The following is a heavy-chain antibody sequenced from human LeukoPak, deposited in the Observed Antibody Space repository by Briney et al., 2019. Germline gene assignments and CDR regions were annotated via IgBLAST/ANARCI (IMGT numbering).Heavy chain of an antibody. CDR1: GFTFSNFA. Sequence: GGSLRLSCAASGFTFSNFAMAWVRQSPGKGLEWVSSISDNGVFIYYSDSVKGRFTISRDNAKNSLYLQMNSLRAEDTAVYYCARVRGEVYYYYYMDVWGKGTTVTVSS. CDR2: ISDNGVFI. J-gene: IGHJ6*03. D-gene: IGHD3-16*01. V-gene: IGHV3-21*01. CDR3: ARVRGEVYYYYYMDV.